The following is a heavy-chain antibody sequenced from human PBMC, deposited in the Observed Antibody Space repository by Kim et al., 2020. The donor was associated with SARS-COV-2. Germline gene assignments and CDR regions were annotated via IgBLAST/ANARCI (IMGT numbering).Heavy chain of an antibody. J-gene: IGHJ6*03. V-gene: IGHV3-30*18. CDR2: ISYDGSNK. CDR3: AKDQVTMVQGGGRSNPYYYYYMDV. Sequence: GGSLRLSCAASGFTFSSYGMHWVRQAPGKGLEWVAVISYDGSNKYYADSVKGRFTISRDNSKNTLYLQMNSLRAEDTAVYYCAKDQVTMVQGGGRSNPYYYYYMDVWGKGTTVTVSS. D-gene: IGHD3-10*01. CDR1: GFTFSSYG.